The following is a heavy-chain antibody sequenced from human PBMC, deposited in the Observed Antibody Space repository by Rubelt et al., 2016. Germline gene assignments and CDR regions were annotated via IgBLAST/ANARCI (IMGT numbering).Heavy chain of an antibody. CDR3: ARHSVSSPVGALTIPRDF. CDR2: INHSGST. D-gene: IGHD1-26*01. V-gene: IGHV4-34*01. CDR1: GGPFSGHY. Sequence: QVQLQQWGAGLLKPSETLSLTCAVYGGPFSGHYWSWIRQPPGKGLEWIGDINHSGSTNYNPSLKSRVTISIDTSKNQFSLKLSAVTAADTAGYYCARHSVSSPVGALTIPRDFWGRGTLVTVSS. J-gene: IGHJ4*02.